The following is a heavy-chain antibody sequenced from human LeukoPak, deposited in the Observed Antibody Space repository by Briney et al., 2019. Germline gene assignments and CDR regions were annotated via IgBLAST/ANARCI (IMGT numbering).Heavy chain of an antibody. Sequence: PSETLSLTCAVYGGSFSGYSWTWIRQPPGKGLEWIGEVNHSGSTNYNPSLKSRVTISIDTSKNQFSLNLNSVTAADTAVYYCARGKMVYRKGAPLDIWGQGTLVSVSS. CDR3: ARGKMVYRKGAPLDI. J-gene: IGHJ3*02. D-gene: IGHD2-8*01. V-gene: IGHV4-34*01. CDR1: GGSFSGYS. CDR2: VNHSGST.